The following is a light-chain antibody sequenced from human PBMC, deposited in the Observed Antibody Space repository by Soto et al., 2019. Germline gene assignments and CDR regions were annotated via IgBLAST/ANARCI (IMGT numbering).Light chain of an antibody. CDR2: KAS. CDR1: QSISSW. J-gene: IGKJ1*01. Sequence: DIQMTQSPSSLSASVGDRVTITCRASQSISSWLAWYQQKPGKAPKLLIYKASSVQIGVPSRFSGSGSGTEFTLTISSLQPDDFATYYCQQYNSYWTFGQGTKVDIK. CDR3: QQYNSYWT. V-gene: IGKV1-5*03.